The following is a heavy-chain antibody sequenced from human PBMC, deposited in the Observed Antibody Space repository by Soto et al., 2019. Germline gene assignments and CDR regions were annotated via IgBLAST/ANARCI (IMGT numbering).Heavy chain of an antibody. CDR1: GFTLSSYD. CDR2: IGSGGDT. Sequence: EVQLVESGGGLVQPGGSLRLSCAASGFTLSSYDIHWVRQATGEGLAWVSGIGSGGDTHYADSVKGRFIISREDGKNSSYLQMNNLRVGGTAVYYCTRKTPPTGMEVWGQGATVTVSS. D-gene: IGHD3-9*01. V-gene: IGHV3-13*01. CDR3: TRKTPPTGMEV. J-gene: IGHJ6*02.